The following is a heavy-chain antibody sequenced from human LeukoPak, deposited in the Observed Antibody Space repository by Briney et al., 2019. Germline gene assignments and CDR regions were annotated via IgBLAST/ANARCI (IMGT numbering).Heavy chain of an antibody. J-gene: IGHJ4*02. D-gene: IGHD6-19*01. V-gene: IGHV4-59*08. CDR1: GGSISSYY. Sequence: PSETLSLTCTVSGGSISSYYRSWIRQPPGKGLEWIGYIYYSGSTNYNPSLKSRVTISVDTSKNQFSLKLSSVTAADTAVYYCARRSIAVAGTFDYWDQGTLVTVSS. CDR3: ARRSIAVAGTFDY. CDR2: IYYSGST.